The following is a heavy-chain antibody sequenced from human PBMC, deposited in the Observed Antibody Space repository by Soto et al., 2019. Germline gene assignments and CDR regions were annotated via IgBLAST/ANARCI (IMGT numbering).Heavy chain of an antibody. Sequence: QVQLVQSGAEVKKPGSSVKVSCKASGGTFSSYTISWVRQAPGQGLEWMGRIIPILGIANYAQKFQGRVTITADKSTSTAYMGLSSLRSEDTAVYYCARGRDGYNLGAFDIWGQGTMVTVSS. J-gene: IGHJ3*02. D-gene: IGHD5-12*01. V-gene: IGHV1-69*02. CDR1: GGTFSSYT. CDR3: ARGRDGYNLGAFDI. CDR2: IIPILGIA.